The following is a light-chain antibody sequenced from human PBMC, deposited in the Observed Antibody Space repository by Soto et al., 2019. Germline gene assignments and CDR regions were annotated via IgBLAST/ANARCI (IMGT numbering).Light chain of an antibody. CDR3: CSYRSGKTRV. Sequence: QSVLTQPASVSGSPGQSITISCTGTSSDIGDYNYVSWYQQYPGKAPKLIIYEVTNRPSGVSSRFSGSKSGNTASLTISGLQAEDEADYYCCSYRSGKTRVFGGGTKLTVL. CDR2: EVT. V-gene: IGLV2-14*01. CDR1: SSDIGDYNY. J-gene: IGLJ3*02.